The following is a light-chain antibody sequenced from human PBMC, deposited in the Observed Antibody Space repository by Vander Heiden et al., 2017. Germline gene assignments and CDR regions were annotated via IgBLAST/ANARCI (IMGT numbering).Light chain of an antibody. CDR3: QHYDNSPPYT. CDR1: QIISNNY. J-gene: IGKJ2*01. V-gene: IGKV3D-20*01. CDR2: EAY. Sequence: PGDRATLSCGASQIISNNYLAWYQQKPGLAPRLLIYEAYSRAAGIPDRFSGSGSGTDFTLTINRLEPEDFCIYYCQHYDNSPPYTFGQGTKLEIK.